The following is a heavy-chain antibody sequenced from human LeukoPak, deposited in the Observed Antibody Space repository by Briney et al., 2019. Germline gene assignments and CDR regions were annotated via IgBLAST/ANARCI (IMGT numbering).Heavy chain of an antibody. CDR2: ISADGGST. Sequence: PGPSLRLACAASGFTFSRYSMNWVRQAAGKGLQWVSAISADGGSTYYADSVKGRFAISRDNSKNTLHLQMHTLGAEDTAVYYCAQGVTSTSIQPVFWGRGTLVTVSS. CDR3: AQGVTSTSIQPVF. V-gene: IGHV3-23*01. D-gene: IGHD5-18*01. CDR1: GFTFSRYS. J-gene: IGHJ2*01.